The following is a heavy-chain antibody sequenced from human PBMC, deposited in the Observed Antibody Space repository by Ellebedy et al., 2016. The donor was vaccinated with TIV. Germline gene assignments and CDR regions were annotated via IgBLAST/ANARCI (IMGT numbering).Heavy chain of an antibody. Sequence: MPSETLSLTCTVSGGSISSRSYYWGWIRQTPGKGLDWIGSISFRGSTYYNPSLKSHFTISVDTSKNQFSLKLSSVTAADTAVYYCASHATLNMAGSGSYCSWFDYWGQGTLVIVSS. CDR1: GGSISSRSYY. J-gene: IGHJ4*02. CDR2: ISFRGST. V-gene: IGHV4-39*01. CDR3: ASHATLNMAGSGSYCSWFDY. D-gene: IGHD3-10*01.